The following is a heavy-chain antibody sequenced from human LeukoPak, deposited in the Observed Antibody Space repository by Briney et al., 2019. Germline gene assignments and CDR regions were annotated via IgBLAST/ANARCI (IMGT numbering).Heavy chain of an antibody. J-gene: IGHJ6*02. V-gene: IGHV3-23*01. D-gene: IGHD4-17*01. Sequence: GGSLRLSCAASGFIFSNHWMSWVRQAPGKGLEWVSAISGSGGSTYYADSVKGRFTISRDNSKNTLYLQMNSLRAEDTAVYYCAKAPYGDYSMDVWGQGTTVTVSS. CDR2: ISGSGGST. CDR3: AKAPYGDYSMDV. CDR1: GFIFSNHW.